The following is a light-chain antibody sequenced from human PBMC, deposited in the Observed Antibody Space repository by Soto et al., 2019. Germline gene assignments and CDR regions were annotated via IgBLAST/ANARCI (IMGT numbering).Light chain of an antibody. CDR2: DVS. J-gene: IGLJ1*01. V-gene: IGLV2-14*03. Sequence: QSALTQPASVSGSPGQSITISCTGTSSDVGGYNYVSWYQQHPGKAPKLMIYDVSNRPSGVSNRFSGSRSGNTASLTISGPRAGDGADYYCGSYKSSGTRVFGTGTKLTVL. CDR1: SSDVGGYNY. CDR3: GSYKSSGTRV.